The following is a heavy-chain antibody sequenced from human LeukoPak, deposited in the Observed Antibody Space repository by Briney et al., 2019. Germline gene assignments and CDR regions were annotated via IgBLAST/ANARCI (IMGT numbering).Heavy chain of an antibody. CDR2: INHSGST. D-gene: IGHD3-22*01. V-gene: IGHV4-34*01. Sequence: SETLSLTCAVYGGSFSGYYWSWIRQPPGKGLEWIGEINHSGSTNYNPSLKSRVTISVGTSKNQFSLKLSSVAAADTAVYYCARIRYYYDSSGYPYEDWGQGTLVTVSS. J-gene: IGHJ4*02. CDR3: ARIRYYYDSSGYPYED. CDR1: GGSFSGYY.